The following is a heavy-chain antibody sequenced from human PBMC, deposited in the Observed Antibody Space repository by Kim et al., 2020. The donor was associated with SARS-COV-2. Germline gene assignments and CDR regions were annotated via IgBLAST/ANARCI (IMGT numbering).Heavy chain of an antibody. D-gene: IGHD3-3*01. Sequence: WGSLRLSCAASGFTFSNFAMSWVRQPPGKGLEWVSAISGSGATTYYADSVKRRFTISRDNSKNTLFLQMNSLRADDPAVYSGGRTKTHPWSGFDPWGRGT. CDR2: ISGSGATT. J-gene: IGHJ5*02. CDR3: GRTKTHPWSGFDP. V-gene: IGHV3-23*01. CDR1: GFTFSNFA.